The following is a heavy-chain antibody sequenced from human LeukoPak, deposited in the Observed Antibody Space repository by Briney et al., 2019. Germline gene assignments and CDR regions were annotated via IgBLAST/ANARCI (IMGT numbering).Heavy chain of an antibody. CDR3: AKAQGYLDY. J-gene: IGHJ4*02. CDR2: ISGSGGNT. Sequence: GGSLRLSCAASGFAFSRYGIVWVRQAPGRGLEWVSGISGSGGNTYYGDSVKGRFTISRDNSKNTVYLQMNSLRAEDAAVYYCAKAQGYLDYWGQGTLATVSS. V-gene: IGHV3-23*01. CDR1: GFAFSRYG.